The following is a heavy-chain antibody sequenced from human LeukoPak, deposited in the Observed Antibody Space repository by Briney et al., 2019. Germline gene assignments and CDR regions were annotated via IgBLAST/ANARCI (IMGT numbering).Heavy chain of an antibody. J-gene: IGHJ6*03. V-gene: IGHV3-30*02. Sequence: PGGSLRLSCAASGFTFSSYGMHWVRQAPGKGLEWVAFIRYDGSNKYYADSVKGRFTISRDNSKNTLYLQMNSLRAEDTAVYYCARGLLEWLPRSPYYYYYMDVWGKGTTVTVSS. CDR2: IRYDGSNK. CDR1: GFTFSSYG. D-gene: IGHD3-3*01. CDR3: ARGLLEWLPRSPYYYYYMDV.